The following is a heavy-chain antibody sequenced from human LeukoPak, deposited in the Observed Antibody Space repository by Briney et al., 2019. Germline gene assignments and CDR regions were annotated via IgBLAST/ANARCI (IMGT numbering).Heavy chain of an antibody. CDR3: ARDIRTYSNYYYYCGMDV. CDR2: IKQDGSEK. Sequence: GGSLTLSCAASGFTFSSYWMSWVRQAPGKGLEWVANIKQDGSEKYYVDSVKGRFTISRDNAKNSLYLQMNSLRAEDTAVYYCARDIRTYSNYYYYCGMDVWGQGTTVTVSS. D-gene: IGHD2-15*01. V-gene: IGHV3-7*01. CDR1: GFTFSSYW. J-gene: IGHJ6*02.